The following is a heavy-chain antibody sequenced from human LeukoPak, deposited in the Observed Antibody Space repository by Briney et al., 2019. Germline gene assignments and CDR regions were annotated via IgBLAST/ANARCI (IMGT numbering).Heavy chain of an antibody. CDR1: GFTFSSYS. D-gene: IGHD3-22*01. V-gene: IGHV3-21*01. Sequence: GGSLRLSCAASGFTFSSYSMNWVRQAPGKGLEWVSSISSSSSYIYYADSVKGRFTISRDNAKNSLYLQMNSLRAEDTAVYYCARDGAAFADSYDSRVYPPFDYWARGPLVTFSS. CDR2: ISSSSSYI. CDR3: ARDGAAFADSYDSRVYPPFDY. J-gene: IGHJ4*02.